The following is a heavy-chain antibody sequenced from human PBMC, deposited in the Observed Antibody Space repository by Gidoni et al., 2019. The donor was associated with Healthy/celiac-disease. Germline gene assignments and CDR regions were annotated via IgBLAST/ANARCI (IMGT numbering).Heavy chain of an antibody. J-gene: IGHJ3*02. D-gene: IGHD2-2*01. CDR1: GYSFTSYW. CDR2: IYPGDSDT. Sequence: EVQRVQSGAEVKKPGESLKISCKGSGYSFTSYWIGWGRQMPGKGLDGMGIIYPGDSDTRYSPSFQGQVTISADKSISTAYLQWSSLKASDTAMYYCASQRAYCSSTSCLNDAFDIWGQGTMVTVSS. CDR3: ASQRAYCSSTSCLNDAFDI. V-gene: IGHV5-51*01.